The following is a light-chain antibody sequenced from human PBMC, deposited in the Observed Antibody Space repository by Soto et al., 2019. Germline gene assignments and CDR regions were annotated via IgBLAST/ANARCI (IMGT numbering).Light chain of an antibody. CDR2: DTN. Sequence: QSVLTQPPSVSAAPGQKVTISCSGSGSNIGKNDVSWYLQLPGAATKLLIYDTNKRPSGIPDRFSGSKSGTSATLGITGLQTGEEADYFCGTWDTRLSVVVFGGGTKLTVL. CDR3: GTWDTRLSVVV. J-gene: IGLJ2*01. CDR1: GSNIGKND. V-gene: IGLV1-51*01.